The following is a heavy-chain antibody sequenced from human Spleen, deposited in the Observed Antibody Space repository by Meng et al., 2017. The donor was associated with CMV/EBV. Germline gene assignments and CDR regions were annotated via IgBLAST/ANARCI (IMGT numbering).Heavy chain of an antibody. D-gene: IGHD3-3*01. CDR1: GFTFSDYY. CDR3: AKDLGDYDFWSGYYGFDY. CDR2: ISSSGSMT. J-gene: IGHJ4*02. Sequence: GESLKISCAASGFTFSDYYMSWIRQAPGKGLEWVSYISSSGSMTYYADSVKGRFTISRDNAKNTVCLQVNSLRAEDTAVYYCAKDLGDYDFWSGYYGFDYWGQGTLVTVSS. V-gene: IGHV3-11*01.